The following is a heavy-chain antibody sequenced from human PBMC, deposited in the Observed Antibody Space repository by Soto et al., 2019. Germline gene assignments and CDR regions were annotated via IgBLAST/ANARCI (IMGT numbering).Heavy chain of an antibody. J-gene: IGHJ6*02. CDR2: ISYDGSKE. CDR3: AKDLRLWSKDYYYYGMDV. D-gene: IGHD5-18*01. CDR1: GFTFSSYG. Sequence: GGSLRLSCAASGFTFSSYGMHWVRQAPGKGLEWVAVISYDGSKEFYADSVKGRFTISRDNSKNTLYLQMNSLRAEDTAVYYCAKDLRLWSKDYYYYGMDVWGQETTVTVSS. V-gene: IGHV3-30*18.